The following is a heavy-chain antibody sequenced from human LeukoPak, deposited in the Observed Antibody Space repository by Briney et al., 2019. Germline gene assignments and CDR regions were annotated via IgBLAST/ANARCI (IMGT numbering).Heavy chain of an antibody. Sequence: SETLSLTCTVSGGSISSGDYYWSWIRQPPGKGLEWIGYIYYSGSTYYNPSLKSRVTISVDTSKNQFSLKLSSVTAADTAVYYCARTPQPNYGGKRLGLAWFDPWGQGTLVTVSS. J-gene: IGHJ5*02. D-gene: IGHD4-23*01. CDR3: ARTPQPNYGGKRLGLAWFDP. CDR1: GGSISSGDYY. V-gene: IGHV4-30-4*01. CDR2: IYYSGST.